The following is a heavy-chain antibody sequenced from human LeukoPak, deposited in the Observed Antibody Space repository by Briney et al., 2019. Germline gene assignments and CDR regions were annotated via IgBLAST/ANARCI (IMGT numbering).Heavy chain of an antibody. V-gene: IGHV3-23*01. CDR2: ISDTGRLS. CDR1: GFTFSSSA. CDR3: ITPLPYSAQ. J-gene: IGHJ4*02. Sequence: GGSLRPSCAASGFTFSSSAMSWVRQAPGKGLEWVAAISDTGRLSYCADSVNGRFTISRDNSKNTLSLQMNSLRAADTAVYYCITPLPYSAQGGQGTLVTVSS. D-gene: IGHD2-21*01.